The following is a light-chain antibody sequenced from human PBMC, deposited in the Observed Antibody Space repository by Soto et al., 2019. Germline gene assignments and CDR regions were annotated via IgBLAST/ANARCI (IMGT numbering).Light chain of an antibody. CDR1: QSVSRS. V-gene: IGKV3-11*01. J-gene: IGKJ4*01. CDR2: DAS. CDR3: QQRSNWPPGT. Sequence: EIVLTQSPATLSLSPGERATLSCRASQSVSRSLAWYQQKPGQAPRLLIYDASNRATGIPARFSGSGSGTDFTLTISSLEPEDSAVYYCQQRSNWPPGTFGGGTKVEIK.